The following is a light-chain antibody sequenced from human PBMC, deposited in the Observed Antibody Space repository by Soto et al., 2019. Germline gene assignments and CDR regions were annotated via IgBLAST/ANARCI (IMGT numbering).Light chain of an antibody. J-gene: IGKJ1*01. V-gene: IGKV1-5*03. CDR3: QHYHSYSEA. Sequence: DIQLIQSHFTLSGSVGGSVTITCRGSQTISSWLAWYQQKPGKAPKLLIYKASTLKSGVPSRFSGSGSGTEFTLTISSLQPDDFATYYCQHYHSYSEAFGQGSKVDIK. CDR1: QTISSW. CDR2: KAS.